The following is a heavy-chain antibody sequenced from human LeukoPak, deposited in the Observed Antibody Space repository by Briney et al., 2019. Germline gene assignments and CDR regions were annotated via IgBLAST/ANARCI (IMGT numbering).Heavy chain of an antibody. CDR2: IKQDGSER. Sequence: GGSLRLSCAASGFSFSAYWMTWVRQAPGKGLEWVANIKQDGSERHYVDSVRGRFTISRDNARNSLHLQMNSLRAEDTAVYYCVRDSTFKLDYWGQGTLVTVSS. CDR1: GFSFSAYW. J-gene: IGHJ4*02. CDR3: VRDSTFKLDY. V-gene: IGHV3-7*01.